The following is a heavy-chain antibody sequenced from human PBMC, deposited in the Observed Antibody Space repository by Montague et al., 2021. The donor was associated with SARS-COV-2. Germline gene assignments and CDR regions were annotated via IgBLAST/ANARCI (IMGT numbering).Heavy chain of an antibody. CDR1: GGSISSYY. Sequence: SETLSLTCTVSGGSISSYYWSWIRQPPGQGLEWIGFMYYSWSTNSNPSLKSRVTLSVDTSKNQFSLKLSSVTAADTAVYYCARDFDYWGQGTLVTVSS. J-gene: IGHJ4*02. CDR2: MYYSWST. V-gene: IGHV4-59*13. CDR3: ARDFDY.